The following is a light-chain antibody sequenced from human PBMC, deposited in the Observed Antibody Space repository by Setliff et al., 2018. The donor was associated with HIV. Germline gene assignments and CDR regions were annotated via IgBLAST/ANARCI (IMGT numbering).Light chain of an antibody. V-gene: IGLV3-21*02. CDR3: QVWDSSSDHHV. Sequence: GGNNSGSKSVHWYQQKPGQAPVLVVYDDNDRPSGIPERFSGSNSGNTATLTISRVEAGDEADYYCQVWDSSSDHHVFGTGTKVTVL. J-gene: IGLJ1*01. CDR2: DDN. CDR1: NSGSKS.